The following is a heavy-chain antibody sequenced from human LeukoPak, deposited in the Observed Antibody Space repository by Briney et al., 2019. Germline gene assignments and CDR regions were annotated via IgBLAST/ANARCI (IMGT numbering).Heavy chain of an antibody. V-gene: IGHV4-38-2*02. D-gene: IGHD6-19*01. J-gene: IGHJ4*02. CDR1: GYSISSGYY. CDR2: IYHSGST. Sequence: PSETLSLTCTVSGYSISSGYYWGWIRQPPGKGLEWIGSIYHSGSTYYNPSLKSRVTISVDTSKNQFSLKLSSVTAADTAVYYCASLAILSSGRFSVIDYWGQGTLVTVSS. CDR3: ASLAILSSGRFSVIDY.